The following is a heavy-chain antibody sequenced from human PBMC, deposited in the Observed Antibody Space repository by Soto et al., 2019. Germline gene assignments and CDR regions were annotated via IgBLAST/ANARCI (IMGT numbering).Heavy chain of an antibody. D-gene: IGHD5-18*01. Sequence: SQTLSLTCAISGDSVSSNSAAWNWIRQSPSRGLEWLGRTYYRSKWYNDYAVSVKSRITINPDTSKNQFSLQLNSVTPEDTAVYYCARDPVGTAMVYYYYYGMDVWGQGTTVTVSS. J-gene: IGHJ6*02. CDR3: ARDPVGTAMVYYYYYGMDV. CDR2: TYYRSKWYN. CDR1: GDSVSSNSAA. V-gene: IGHV6-1*01.